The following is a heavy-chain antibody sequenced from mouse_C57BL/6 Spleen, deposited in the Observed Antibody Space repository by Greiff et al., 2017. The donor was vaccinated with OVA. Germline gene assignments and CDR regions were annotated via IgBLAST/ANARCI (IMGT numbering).Heavy chain of an antibody. D-gene: IGHD3-3*01. CDR3: ARRQGTAGDYYAMDY. J-gene: IGHJ4*01. Sequence: QVQLQQSGAELARPGASVKLSCKASGYTFTRYGISWVKQRTGQGLEWIGEIYPRSGNTYYNEKFKGKATLTAEKSSSTAYMELRSLTSEDSAVYFCARRQGTAGDYYAMDYWGQGTSVTVSS. V-gene: IGHV1-81*01. CDR1: GYTFTRYG. CDR2: IYPRSGNT.